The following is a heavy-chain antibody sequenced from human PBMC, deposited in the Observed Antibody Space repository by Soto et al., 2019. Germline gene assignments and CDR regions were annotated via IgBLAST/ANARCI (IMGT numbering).Heavy chain of an antibody. V-gene: IGHV3-73*02. Sequence: VRLVESGGDLVHPGGSLKLSCVASGFIFSGTAIHWVRQVSGEGLEWVGRIGGRANNYATVYDASVKGRFTISRDDSKNTAYLQMNSLRTEDTAVYFCTSAPDGNNVDYWGQGTLVTVSS. CDR1: GFIFSGTA. D-gene: IGHD6-13*01. CDR2: IGGRANNYAT. J-gene: IGHJ4*02. CDR3: TSAPDGNNVDY.